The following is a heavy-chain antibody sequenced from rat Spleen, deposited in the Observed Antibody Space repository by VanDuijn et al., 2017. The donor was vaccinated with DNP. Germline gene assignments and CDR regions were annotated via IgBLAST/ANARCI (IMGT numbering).Heavy chain of an antibody. Sequence: EVQLQESGPGLVKPSQSLSLTCSVTGYSITSNYWGWIRKFPGNKMEWIGLISYSGSIFYNPSLKSRISITRDTSKNQFFLHLNSVTTEDTATYYCARFESGWFAYWGQGTLVTVSS. J-gene: IGHJ3*01. V-gene: IGHV3-1*01. CDR3: ARFESGWFAY. CDR1: GYSITSNY. CDR2: ISYSGSI. D-gene: IGHD3-8*01.